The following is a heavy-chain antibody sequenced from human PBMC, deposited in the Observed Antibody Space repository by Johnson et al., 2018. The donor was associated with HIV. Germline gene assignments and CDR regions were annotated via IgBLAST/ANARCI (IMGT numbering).Heavy chain of an antibody. Sequence: VQLVESRGVLVQPGGSLRLSCAASGFTFSSYAMSWVRQAPGKGLAWVSAVSGSGGSTYYADSVKGRFTISSDNSKNTLYLQMNSLRAEDTAVYYCAKDSSTTSGYSSSWYVSGAFDIWGQGTMVTVSS. J-gene: IGHJ3*02. V-gene: IGHV3-23*04. CDR1: GFTFSSYA. CDR2: VSGSGGST. D-gene: IGHD6-13*01. CDR3: AKDSSTTSGYSSSWYVSGAFDI.